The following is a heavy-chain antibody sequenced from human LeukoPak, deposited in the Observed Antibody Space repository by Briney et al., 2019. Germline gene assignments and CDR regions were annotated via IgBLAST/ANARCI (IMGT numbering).Heavy chain of an antibody. J-gene: IGHJ4*02. CDR2: ISSSSSYI. Sequence: GGSLRLSCAASGFTFSSYSMNWVRQAPGKGLEWVSSISSSSSYIYYADSVKGRFTISRDNAKNSLYLQMNSLRAEDTAVYYCARDWDSSGPCYFDYWGQGTLVTVSS. CDR3: ARDWDSSGPCYFDY. V-gene: IGHV3-21*01. D-gene: IGHD6-19*01. CDR1: GFTFSSYS.